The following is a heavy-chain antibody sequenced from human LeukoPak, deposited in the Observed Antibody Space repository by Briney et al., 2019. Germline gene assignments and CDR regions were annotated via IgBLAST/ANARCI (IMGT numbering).Heavy chain of an antibody. V-gene: IGHV6-1*01. CDR1: GDSVSSNSAA. Sequence: SQTLSLTCAISGDSVSSNSAAWNWIRQSPSRGLEWLGRTYYRSKWYNDYAVSVKSRITINPDTSKNQFSLRLNSVTPEDTAVYYCAREGGYSSGWYNYYFDYWGQGTLVTVSS. J-gene: IGHJ4*02. D-gene: IGHD6-19*01. CDR3: AREGGYSSGWYNYYFDY. CDR2: TYYRSKWYN.